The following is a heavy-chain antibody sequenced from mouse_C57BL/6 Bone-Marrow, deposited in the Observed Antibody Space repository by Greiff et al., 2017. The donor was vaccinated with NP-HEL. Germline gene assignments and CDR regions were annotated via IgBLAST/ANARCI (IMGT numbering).Heavy chain of an antibody. D-gene: IGHD1-1*01. CDR1: GYTFTNYW. J-gene: IGHJ2*01. CDR3: AKRYYGSSSCDY. Sequence: QVQLQQPVAELVKPGASVKLSCKASGYTFTNYWMPWVKQRPGQGLEWIGMIHPNSGSPNYNQKFKGKATLTVDKSSSTAYMQLSSLTSEDSAVYYCAKRYYGSSSCDYWGKGTTLTVSS. V-gene: IGHV1-64*01. CDR2: IHPNSGSP.